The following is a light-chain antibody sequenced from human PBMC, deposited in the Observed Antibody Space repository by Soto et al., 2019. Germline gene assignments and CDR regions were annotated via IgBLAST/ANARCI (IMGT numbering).Light chain of an antibody. V-gene: IGLV2-8*01. CDR3: SSYAGSNKNV. CDR2: DVN. Sequence: QSVLTQPPSASGSPGQSVTISCTGTSSDVGGYDFVSWYQRHPGKAPKLMIYDVNKRPSGVPDRFSGSKSGNTASLTVSGLQAEDEADYYCSSYAGSNKNVFGTGTKVTVL. CDR1: SSDVGGYDF. J-gene: IGLJ1*01.